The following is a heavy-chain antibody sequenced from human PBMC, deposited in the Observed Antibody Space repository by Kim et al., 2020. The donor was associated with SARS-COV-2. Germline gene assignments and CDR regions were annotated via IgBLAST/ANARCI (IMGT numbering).Heavy chain of an antibody. D-gene: IGHD2-2*01. CDR3: AREDIVVVPAIDY. Sequence: YADAVRGRLPISRDNSKNTLYLQMNSLRAEDTAVYYWAREDIVVVPAIDYWGQGTLVTVSS. V-gene: IGHV3-33*01. J-gene: IGHJ4*02.